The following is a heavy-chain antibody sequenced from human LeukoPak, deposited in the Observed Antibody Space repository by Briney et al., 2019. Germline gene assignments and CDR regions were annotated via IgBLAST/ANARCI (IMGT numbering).Heavy chain of an antibody. J-gene: IGHJ4*02. CDR1: GFTFSSYS. Sequence: GGSLRLSCAASGFTFSSYSMNWARQAPGKGLEWVSSISSSSSYIYYADSVKGRFTISRDNAKNSLYLQMNSLRAEDTAVYYCARDRGTTVTNYFDYWGQGTLVTVSS. CDR2: ISSSSSYI. V-gene: IGHV3-21*01. CDR3: ARDRGTTVTNYFDY. D-gene: IGHD4-17*01.